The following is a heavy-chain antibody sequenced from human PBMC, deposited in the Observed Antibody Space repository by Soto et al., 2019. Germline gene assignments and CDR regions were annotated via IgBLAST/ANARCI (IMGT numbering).Heavy chain of an antibody. J-gene: IGHJ4*02. Sequence: PSETLSLTCAVYGGSFSGYYWSWIRQPPGKGLEWIGEINHSGSTNYNPSLKSRVTMSVDTSKNQFSLKLSSVTAADTAVYYCARLGGYYQALDSWGPGTLVTVSS. CDR2: INHSGST. CDR3: ARLGGYYQALDS. V-gene: IGHV4-34*01. CDR1: GGSFSGYY. D-gene: IGHD3-22*01.